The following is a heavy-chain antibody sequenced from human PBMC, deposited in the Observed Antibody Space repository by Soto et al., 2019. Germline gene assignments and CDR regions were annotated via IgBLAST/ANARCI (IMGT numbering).Heavy chain of an antibody. Sequence: QVQLVQSGAEMKKPGASVKLSCKTSGINYNTYAIHWVRQAPGQGLEWMGWINAGNGDTRYSQNFQGRVTRTRATSANTVYMDLDSLKSEDTGVYYCARAISGYVTWGQGTLVTVSS. CDR2: INAGNGDT. CDR3: ARAISGYVT. J-gene: IGHJ4*02. D-gene: IGHD5-12*01. CDR1: GINYNTYA. V-gene: IGHV1-3*01.